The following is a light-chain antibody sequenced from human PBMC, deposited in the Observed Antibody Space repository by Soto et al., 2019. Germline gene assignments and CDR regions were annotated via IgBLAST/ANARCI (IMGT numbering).Light chain of an antibody. CDR1: QSLGTW. CDR2: KAS. V-gene: IGKV1-5*03. CDR3: QHYYGHSWT. J-gene: IGKJ1*01. Sequence: DIQMTQSPSTLSASVGDRVTITCRASQSLGTWLAWFQLKPGKAPHLLIYKASNLETGVPSRFSGSGSGTELTLTISSLQPGDFATYYCQHYYGHSWTFGQGTKVDIK.